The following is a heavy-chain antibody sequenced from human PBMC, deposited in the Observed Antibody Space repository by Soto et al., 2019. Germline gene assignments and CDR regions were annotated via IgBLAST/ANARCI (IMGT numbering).Heavy chain of an antibody. Sequence: QVQLVQSGAEVKKPGSSVKVSCKASRGTFSSYAISWVRQAPGQGLEWMGGIIPIFGTANYAQKFQGRVTITADESTSTAYMELSSLRSEDTAVYYCASPRAYYYGSGSSRFDYWGQGTLVTVSS. J-gene: IGHJ4*02. CDR2: IIPIFGTA. CDR3: ASPRAYYYGSGSSRFDY. V-gene: IGHV1-69*01. CDR1: RGTFSSYA. D-gene: IGHD3-10*01.